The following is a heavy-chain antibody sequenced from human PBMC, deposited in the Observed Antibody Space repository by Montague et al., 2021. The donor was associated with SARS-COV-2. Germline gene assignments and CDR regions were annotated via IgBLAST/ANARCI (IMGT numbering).Heavy chain of an antibody. D-gene: IGHD6-13*01. CDR3: ARQAAGSYFYYGVDA. Sequence: SETLSLTCTVSGDSINTNYWYWIRQPQGKGLEWLGSIFYTGSTNYNPYLTSRVTISLATSKNQFFLKVTSVTAADTAVDYCARQAAGSYFYYGVDAWGQGTTVTVSS. CDR2: IFYTGST. J-gene: IGHJ6*02. CDR1: GDSINTNY. V-gene: IGHV4-59*12.